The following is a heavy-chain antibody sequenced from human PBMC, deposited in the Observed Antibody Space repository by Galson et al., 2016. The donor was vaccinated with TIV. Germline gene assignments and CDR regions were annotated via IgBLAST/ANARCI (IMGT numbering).Heavy chain of an antibody. V-gene: IGHV3-7*01. D-gene: IGHD2-15*01. CDR1: GFTFSNYW. J-gene: IGHJ4*02. CDR2: IKEDGSEK. CDR3: ARDKARCRGDSCYLGSPFDY. Sequence: SLRLSCAASGFTFSNYWMSWVRQASGKGLEWVANIKEDGSEKYAVDSVQGRFTISRDNATNTLYLQMNKLRVDDTAVYYCARDKARCRGDSCYLGSPFDYWGRGILVTVSS.